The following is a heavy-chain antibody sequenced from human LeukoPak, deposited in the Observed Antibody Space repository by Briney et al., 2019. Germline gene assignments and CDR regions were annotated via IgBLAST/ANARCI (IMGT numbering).Heavy chain of an antibody. CDR2: IRYDGSNK. V-gene: IGHV3-30*02. D-gene: IGHD3-10*01. J-gene: IGHJ4*02. Sequence: GGSLRLSCAASGFTFSSYAMSWVRQAPGKGLEWVAFIRYDGSNKYYADSVKGRFTISRDNSKNTLYLQMNSLRAEDTAVYYCAKGLLYYGSGSYPDYWGQGTLVTVSS. CDR1: GFTFSSYA. CDR3: AKGLLYYGSGSYPDY.